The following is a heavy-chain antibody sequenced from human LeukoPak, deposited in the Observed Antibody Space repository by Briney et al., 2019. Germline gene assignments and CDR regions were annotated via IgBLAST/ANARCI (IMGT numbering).Heavy chain of an antibody. J-gene: IGHJ6*02. CDR2: IYSGGST. D-gene: IGHD5-18*01. CDR1: GFTVSSNY. Sequence: GRSLRLSCAASGFTVSSNYMSWVRQAPGKGLEWVSVIYSGGSTYYADSVKGRFTISRDNSKNTLYLQMNSLRAEDTAVYYCARDPGYSYGSYYGMDVWGQGTTVTVSS. V-gene: IGHV3-66*02. CDR3: ARDPGYSYGSYYGMDV.